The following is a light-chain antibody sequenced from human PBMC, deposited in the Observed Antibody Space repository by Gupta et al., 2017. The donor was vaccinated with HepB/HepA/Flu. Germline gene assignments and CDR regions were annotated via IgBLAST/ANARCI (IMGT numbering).Light chain of an antibody. CDR1: SSNIGKNY. CDR3: AAWDDSLSGWV. J-gene: IGLJ3*02. V-gene: IGLV1-47*01. CDR2: RNN. Sequence: QSVLTQPVSTSGTPGQRVTILCSVSSSNIGKNYVFWYQQLPGTAPKLLIYRNNQRPSGVSDRFSGSKSDTSASLAISGLRSDDEAHYYCAAWDDSLSGWVFGGGTKLSVL.